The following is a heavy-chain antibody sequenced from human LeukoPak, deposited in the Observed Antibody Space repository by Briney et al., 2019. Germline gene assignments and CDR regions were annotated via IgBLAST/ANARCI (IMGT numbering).Heavy chain of an antibody. D-gene: IGHD2-15*01. CDR1: GGSISSSNW. CDR3: VMVVAANRYFDY. CDR2: IYHSGST. J-gene: IGHJ4*02. Sequence: SETLSLTCAVSGGSISSSNWWSWVRQPPGKGLEWIGEIYHSGSTNYNPSLKSRVTISVDKSKNQFSLKLSSVTAADTAVYYCVMVVAANRYFDYWGQGTLVTVSS. V-gene: IGHV4-4*02.